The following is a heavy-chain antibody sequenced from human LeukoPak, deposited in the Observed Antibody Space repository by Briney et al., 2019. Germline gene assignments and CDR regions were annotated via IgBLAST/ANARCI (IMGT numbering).Heavy chain of an antibody. J-gene: IGHJ4*02. CDR3: AKGQTYYDFWSGSSEPDY. CDR1: GFTFSSYG. V-gene: IGHV3-30*18. Sequence: GGSLRLSCAASGFTFSSYGMHWVRQAPGRGLEWVAVISYDGSNKYYADSVKGRFTISRDNSKNTLYLQMNSLRAEDTAVYYCAKGQTYYDFWSGSSEPDYWGQGTLVTVSS. CDR2: ISYDGSNK. D-gene: IGHD3-3*01.